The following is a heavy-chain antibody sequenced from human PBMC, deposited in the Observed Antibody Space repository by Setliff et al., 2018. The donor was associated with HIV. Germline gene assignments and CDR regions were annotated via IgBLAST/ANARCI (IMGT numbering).Heavy chain of an antibody. J-gene: IGHJ5*02. Sequence: ASVKVSCKASASRYSFTAYNMHWVRQAPGQGLEWMGIINPFGGTTTYAQKFQGRVTMTRDTSTSTAYMELSGLTSDDTAVYYCARDGNYYGSGIGDPWGQGTLVTV. CDR3: ARDGNYYGSGIGDP. V-gene: IGHV1-2*02. CDR1: ASRYSFTAYN. CDR2: INPFGGTT. D-gene: IGHD3-10*01.